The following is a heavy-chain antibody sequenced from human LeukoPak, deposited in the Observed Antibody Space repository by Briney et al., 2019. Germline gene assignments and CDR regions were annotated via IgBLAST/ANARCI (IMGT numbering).Heavy chain of an antibody. J-gene: IGHJ5*02. Sequence: SETLSLTCTVSGGSISTYYWSWIRQPAGKGLEWIGRIYSTGITTYNPSLKGRVTMSVDTSKNQFSLKLSSVTAADTSVYYCARPQSGLGWFDPWGQGILVTVSS. CDR3: ARPQSGLGWFDP. V-gene: IGHV4-4*07. CDR1: GGSISTYY. CDR2: IYSTGIT.